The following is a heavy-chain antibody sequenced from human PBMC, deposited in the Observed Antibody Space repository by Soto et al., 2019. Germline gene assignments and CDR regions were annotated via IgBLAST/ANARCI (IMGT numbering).Heavy chain of an antibody. V-gene: IGHV3-30*04. CDR1: GIMFSAYA. CDR2: ISYDGTNK. CDR3: ARDPSQHTSGWYGIDF. D-gene: IGHD6-19*01. J-gene: IGHJ4*01. Sequence: PGGSLRLSCAPSGIMFSAYAMLWVRQAPGKGLEWVAAISYDGTNKYYADSIKGRFTISRDNSANTLFLQVNSLRREDTAMYYCARDPSQHTSGWYGIDFSGHGTLVTVSS.